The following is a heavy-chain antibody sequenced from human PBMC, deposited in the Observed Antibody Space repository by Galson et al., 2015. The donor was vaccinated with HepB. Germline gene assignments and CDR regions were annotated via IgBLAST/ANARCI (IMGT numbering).Heavy chain of an antibody. CDR1: GYDFSGYW. J-gene: IGHJ6*03. Sequence: QSGAEVKKPGESLNISCKGSGYDFSGYWIGWVRQMPGKGLEWMGVIYPGDSDTRYSPSFQGQVTMSADKSSSTAYLQWSSLKASDTAMYYCARGYCSITSCYWFFSMDVWGKGTTVTVS. CDR3: ARGYCSITSCYWFFSMDV. V-gene: IGHV5-51*03. CDR2: IYPGDSDT. D-gene: IGHD2-2*01.